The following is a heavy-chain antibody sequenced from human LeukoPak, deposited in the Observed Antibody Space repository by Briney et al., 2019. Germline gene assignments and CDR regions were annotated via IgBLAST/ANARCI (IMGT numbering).Heavy chain of an antibody. J-gene: IGHJ4*02. CDR3: ARGQITRTVNIDF. V-gene: IGHV3-11*05. CDR1: GFTFSGYY. D-gene: IGHD4-17*01. CDR2: ISGSSSHT. Sequence: GGSLRFSCAASGFTFSGYYMNWIRQTPGKGLEWVSCISGSSSHTDYADSVKGRFTISRDNAKNSLYLQMNSLRAEDTAVYYCARGQITRTVNIDFWGQGTLVTVSS.